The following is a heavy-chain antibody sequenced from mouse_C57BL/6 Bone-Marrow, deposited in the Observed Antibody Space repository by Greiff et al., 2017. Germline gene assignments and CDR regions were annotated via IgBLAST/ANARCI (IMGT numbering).Heavy chain of an antibody. J-gene: IGHJ4*01. D-gene: IGHD1-1*01. CDR1: GFTFTDYY. CDR2: ISNKANGYTT. V-gene: IGHV7-3*01. Sequence: EVMLVESGGGLVQPGGSLSLSCAASGFTFTDYYMSWVRQPPGKALEWLGFISNKANGYTTEYSASVKGRFTISRDNSQSILYLQMNALRAEDSATYYCARSQELSMDYWGQGTSVTVSS. CDR3: ARSQELSMDY.